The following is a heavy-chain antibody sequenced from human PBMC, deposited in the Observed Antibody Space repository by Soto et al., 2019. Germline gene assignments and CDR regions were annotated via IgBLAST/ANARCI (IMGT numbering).Heavy chain of an antibody. D-gene: IGHD1-26*01. CDR2: VYYIGST. J-gene: IGHJ6*02. V-gene: IGHV4-59*02. CDR3: ARGANYYYDHGIDV. CDR1: GGSVNDYY. Sequence: QVQLQESGPGLVKPSETLSLTCSVSGGSVNDYYWSWVRQPPGKGLEWIGFVYYIGSTNYNPSLKSRVTISVDPSKHPFSLKLRAVNAADTAVYYCARGANYYYDHGIDVWGQGTTVTVSS.